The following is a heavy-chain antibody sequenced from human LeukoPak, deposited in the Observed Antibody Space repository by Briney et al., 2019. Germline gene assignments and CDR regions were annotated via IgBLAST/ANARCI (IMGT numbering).Heavy chain of an antibody. Sequence: SETLSLTCSVSGGSISNTNYYWAWIRQSPGRGLEWIGSIYYTGTTFDNPSLKSRVTLSVDTSKNQFSLKLSSVTAADTAVYYCATTTYSGSYLDAFDIWGQGTMVTVSS. CDR3: ATTTYSGSYLDAFDI. V-gene: IGHV4-39*07. CDR2: IYYTGTT. D-gene: IGHD1-26*01. CDR1: GGSISNTNYY. J-gene: IGHJ3*02.